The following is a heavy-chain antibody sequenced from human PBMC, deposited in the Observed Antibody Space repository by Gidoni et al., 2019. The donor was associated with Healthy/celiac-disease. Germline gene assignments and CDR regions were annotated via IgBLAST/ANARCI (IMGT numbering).Heavy chain of an antibody. V-gene: IGHV4-34*01. CDR3: ARGPTQGMVYAPDGFDP. Sequence: QVQLQQWGAGLLKPSETLSLTCAVYGGSFSGYYWSWIRQPPGKGLEWIGEINHSGSTNYNPSLKSRVTISVDTSKNQFSLKLSSVTAADTAVYYCARGPTQGMVYAPDGFDPWGQGTLVTVSS. CDR1: GGSFSGYY. CDR2: INHSGST. J-gene: IGHJ5*02. D-gene: IGHD2-8*01.